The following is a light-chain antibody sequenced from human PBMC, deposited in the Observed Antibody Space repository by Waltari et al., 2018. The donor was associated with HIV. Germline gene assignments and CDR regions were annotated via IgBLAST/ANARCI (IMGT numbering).Light chain of an antibody. J-gene: IGLJ2*01. CDR1: SSDVGGFNY. CDR3: NSYTTSSTLDVV. V-gene: IGLV2-14*01. Sequence: QSALTQPASVSGSPGQSITISCTGTSSDVGGFNYVSWYQQHPGNAPKLMIYEVSNRPSGVSNRFSGSKSGNTASLTISGLQAEDEADYYCNSYTTSSTLDVVFGGGTKLTVL. CDR2: EVS.